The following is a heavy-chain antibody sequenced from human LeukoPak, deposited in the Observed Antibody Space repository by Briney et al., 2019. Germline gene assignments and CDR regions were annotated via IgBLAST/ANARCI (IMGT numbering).Heavy chain of an antibody. CDR3: ARGSVVPAAISVGNRGYYMDV. CDR1: GGSISSSSYY. D-gene: IGHD2-2*01. CDR2: IYHSGST. J-gene: IGHJ6*03. Sequence: KASETLSLTCTVSGGSISSSSYYWGWIRQPPGKGLEWIGYIYHSGSTYYNPSLKSRVTISVDRSKNQFSLKLSSVTAADTAVYYCARGSVVPAAISVGNRGYYMDVWGKGTTVTVSS. V-gene: IGHV4-39*07.